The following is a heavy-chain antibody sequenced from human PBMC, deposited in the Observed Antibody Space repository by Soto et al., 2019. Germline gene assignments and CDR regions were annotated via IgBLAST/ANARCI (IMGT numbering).Heavy chain of an antibody. V-gene: IGHV3-66*01. D-gene: IGHD6-25*01. CDR2: IYSGGST. CDR3: AKDLLRPGRAYGMDV. CDR1: GFTVSSNY. J-gene: IGHJ6*02. Sequence: GESLKISCAASGFTVSSNYMSWVRQAPGKGLEWVSVIYSGGSTYYADSVKGRFTISRDNSKNTLYLQMNSLRAEDTAVYYCAKDLLRPGRAYGMDVWGQGTTVTVSS.